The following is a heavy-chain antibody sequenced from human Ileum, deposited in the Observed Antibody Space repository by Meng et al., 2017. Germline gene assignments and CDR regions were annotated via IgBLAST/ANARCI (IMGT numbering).Heavy chain of an antibody. CDR3: AREFYVDTAMVIDS. V-gene: IGHV4-30-4*01. CDR1: GGSISSGDYY. J-gene: IGHJ4*02. CDR2: IYYSGST. Sequence: QVQLQESGPGLVKPSQTLSLTCTVSGGSISSGDYYWSWIRQPPGKGLEWIGYIYYSGSTYYIPSLKSRLTISVDTSKNQFSLKLSSVTAADTAVYYCAREFYVDTAMVIDSWGPGALVTVSS. D-gene: IGHD5-18*01.